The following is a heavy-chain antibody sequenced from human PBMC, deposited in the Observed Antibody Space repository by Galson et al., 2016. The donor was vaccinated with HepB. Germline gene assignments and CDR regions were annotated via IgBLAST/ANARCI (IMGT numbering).Heavy chain of an antibody. CDR1: GFSLSTRGMC. V-gene: IGHV2-70*01. D-gene: IGHD3-16*01. Sequence: PALVKPTQTLTLTCTFSGFSLSTRGMCVSWIRQPPGKALEWLALTDWDDEKYYSTFLKTRLTISQGTSKNQVVLTMTNMDPVGTATYYCARISSAYTNLGLDVGGQGTTVTGSS. J-gene: IGHJ6*02. CDR3: ARISSAYTNLGLDV. CDR2: TDWDDEK.